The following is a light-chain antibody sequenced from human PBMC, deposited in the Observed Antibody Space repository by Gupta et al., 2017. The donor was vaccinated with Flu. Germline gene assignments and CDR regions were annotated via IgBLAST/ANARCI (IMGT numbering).Light chain of an antibody. V-gene: IGKV3-20*01. J-gene: IGKJ3*01. CDR2: GAS. CDR3: QQYGSSPPFT. CDR1: QGVSNNY. Sequence: ETVLTQSPGTLSLSPGEGASLSCRASQGVSNNYLAWYQQKPGQAPRLLSYGASTRATGIPDRFSGSGSGTDFTLTISRLEPEDFAVYYCQQYGSSPPFTFGPGSKLDI.